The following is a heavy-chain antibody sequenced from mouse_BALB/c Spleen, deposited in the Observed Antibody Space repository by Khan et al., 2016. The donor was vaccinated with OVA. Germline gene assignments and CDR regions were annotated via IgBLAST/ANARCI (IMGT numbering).Heavy chain of an antibody. CDR3: ARRDYGSSYGFAY. Sequence: QVQLKESGPGLVQPSQSLSITCTVSDFSLTNYGVHWVRQSPGQGLEWLGVIWSGGSTDYNVAFIYRLSITKDNSKSQVFFKMNSLQVDDTAIYYCARRDYGSSYGFAYWGQGTLVTVSA. CDR2: IWSGGST. J-gene: IGHJ3*01. V-gene: IGHV2-4*02. CDR1: DFSLTNYG. D-gene: IGHD1-1*01.